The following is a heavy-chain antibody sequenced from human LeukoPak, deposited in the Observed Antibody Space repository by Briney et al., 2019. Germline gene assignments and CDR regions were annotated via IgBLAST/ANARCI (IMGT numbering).Heavy chain of an antibody. Sequence: GASVKVSCKASGYTFTGYYMHWVRQAPGQGLEWMGWINPNSGGTNYAQKFRGRVTMTRDTSISTAYMELSRLRSDDTAVYYCASHSPYSSSPYYYYYYMDVWGEGTTVTVSS. CDR3: ASHSPYSSSPYYYYYYMDV. J-gene: IGHJ6*03. CDR2: INPNSGGT. V-gene: IGHV1-2*02. CDR1: GYTFTGYY. D-gene: IGHD6-6*01.